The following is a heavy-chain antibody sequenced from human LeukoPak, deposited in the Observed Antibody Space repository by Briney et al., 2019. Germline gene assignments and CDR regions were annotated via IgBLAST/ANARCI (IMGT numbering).Heavy chain of an antibody. V-gene: IGHV3-21*01. Sequence: GGSLTLSCAASGFTFSSYSMTWVRQAPGKGLEWVSSMSTGSRYINYADSVRGRFTISRDNAKSSVYIVMSSLRAEDTAVYYCARDRHAGASRLFVVQWGQGTLVTVSS. J-gene: IGHJ4*02. D-gene: IGHD2-15*01. CDR2: MSTGSRYI. CDR3: ARDRHAGASRLFVVQ. CDR1: GFTFSSYS.